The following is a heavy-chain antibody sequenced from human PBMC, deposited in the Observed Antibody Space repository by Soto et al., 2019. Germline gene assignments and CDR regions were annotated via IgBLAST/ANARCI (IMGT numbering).Heavy chain of an antibody. V-gene: IGHV3-30*18. J-gene: IGHJ4*02. CDR2: ISYDGSNK. CDR1: GFTFSSYG. Sequence: GGSLRLSCAASGFTFSSYGMHWVRQAPGKGLEWVAVISYDGSNKYYADSVKGRFTISRDNSKNTLYLQMNSLRAEDTAVYYCAKTYCGGDCYVYYFVYWGQGTLVTVSS. CDR3: AKTYCGGDCYVYYFVY. D-gene: IGHD2-21*02.